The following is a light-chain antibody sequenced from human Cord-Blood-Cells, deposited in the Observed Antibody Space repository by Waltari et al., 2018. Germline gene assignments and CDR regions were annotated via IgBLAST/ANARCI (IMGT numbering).Light chain of an antibody. CDR1: SSNIGSNT. J-gene: IGLJ3*02. CDR2: SNN. CDR3: AAWDDSLNGWV. V-gene: IGLV1-44*01. Sequence: QSVLPQPPSASGTPGPRVTIPCSGSSSNIGSNTVTWYQQPPGTAPKLLIYSNNQRPSGVPDRFSGSKSGTSASLAISGLQSEDEADYYCAAWDDSLNGWVFGGGTKLTVL.